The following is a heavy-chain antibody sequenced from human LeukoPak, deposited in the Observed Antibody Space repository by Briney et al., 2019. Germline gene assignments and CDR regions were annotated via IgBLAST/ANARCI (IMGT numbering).Heavy chain of an antibody. CDR3: AKGSDLWFGET. J-gene: IGHJ4*02. Sequence: PGGSLRLSCAASGFTFSIYPLTWVRQAPGEGLEWVSVISGSGGSTYYADSVRGRFTISRDNSKNTVYLQMNSLRAEDTAVYYCAKGSDLWFGETWGQGTLVTVSS. V-gene: IGHV3-23*01. D-gene: IGHD3-10*01. CDR1: GFTFSIYP. CDR2: ISGSGGST.